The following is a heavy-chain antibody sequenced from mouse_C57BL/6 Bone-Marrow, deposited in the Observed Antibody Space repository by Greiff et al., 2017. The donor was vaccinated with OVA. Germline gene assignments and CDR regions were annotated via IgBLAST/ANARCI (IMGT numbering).Heavy chain of an antibody. CDR1: GFSFNTYA. V-gene: IGHV10-1*01. CDR3: VRGRLWLPLDY. J-gene: IGHJ4*01. Sequence: EAGGGLVQPKGSLKLSCAASGFSFNTYAMNWVRQAPGKGLEWVARIRSKSNNYATYYADSVKDRFTISRDDSESMLYLQMNNLKTEDTAMYYCVRGRLWLPLDYWGQGTSVTVSS. CDR2: IRSKSNNYAT. D-gene: IGHD2-2*01.